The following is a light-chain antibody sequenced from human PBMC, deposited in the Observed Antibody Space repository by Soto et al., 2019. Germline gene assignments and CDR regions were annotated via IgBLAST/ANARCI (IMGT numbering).Light chain of an antibody. Sequence: DIQMTQTPPSLSLSVGDRVTITCRASQDISNSLNWYQQKPGKSPRALIYGASSLESGVPSRFSGRGSGTDFTLSISSLQPEDFATYFCQHSYSPPYTFGQGTSLRIK. CDR1: QDISNS. CDR3: QHSYSPPYT. CDR2: GAS. J-gene: IGKJ2*01. V-gene: IGKV1-39*01.